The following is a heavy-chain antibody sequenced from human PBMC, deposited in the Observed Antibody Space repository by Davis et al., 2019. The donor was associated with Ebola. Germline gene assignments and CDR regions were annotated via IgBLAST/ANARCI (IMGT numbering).Heavy chain of an antibody. D-gene: IGHD2-21*02. Sequence: MPSETLSLTCTVSGGSVNSGSYYWSWIRQSPGKGMEWIGYVHYSGSTNYNPSLMRRVTILVDTSKNQFSLKLTSVTAADTAVYYCARDHCGGGCFSGNWFDPWGQGTLVTVSS. V-gene: IGHV4-61*01. CDR2: VHYSGST. CDR3: ARDHCGGGCFSGNWFDP. J-gene: IGHJ5*02. CDR1: GGSVNSGSYY.